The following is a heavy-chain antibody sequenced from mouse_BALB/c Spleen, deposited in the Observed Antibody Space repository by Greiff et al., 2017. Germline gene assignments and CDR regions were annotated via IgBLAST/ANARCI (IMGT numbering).Heavy chain of an antibody. CDR3: AGVYGNYYAMDY. J-gene: IGHJ4*01. CDR1: GFTFSSYA. D-gene: IGHD2-1*01. CDR2: ISSGGSYT. V-gene: IGHV5-9-4*01. Sequence: EVQVEESGGGLVKPGGSLKLSCAASGFTFSSYAMSWVRQSPGKRLEWVEEISSGGSYTYYPDTVTGRITISRDKSKNTLYLEMSSLRSEDTAMYDCAGVYGNYYAMDYWGQGTSVTVSA.